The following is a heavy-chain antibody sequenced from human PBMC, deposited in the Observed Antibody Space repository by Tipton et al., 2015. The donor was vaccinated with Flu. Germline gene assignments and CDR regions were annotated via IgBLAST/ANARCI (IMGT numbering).Heavy chain of an antibody. CDR3: ARRDCAGGICYSRVYDAFDI. D-gene: IGHD2-8*02. CDR2: IYHSGST. V-gene: IGHV4-38-2*01. Sequence: QPSGKGLEWIGSIYHSGSTYYNPSLKSRVTISVDTSKNQFSLKLGSVTAGDTAVYYCARRDCAGGICYSRVYDAFDIWGQGTLVTVSS. J-gene: IGHJ3*02.